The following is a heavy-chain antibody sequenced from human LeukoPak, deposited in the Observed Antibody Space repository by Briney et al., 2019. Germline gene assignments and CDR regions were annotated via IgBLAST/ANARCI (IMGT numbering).Heavy chain of an antibody. CDR3: ARAGLYYYYMDV. Sequence: GSSVKVSCKASGGTFSSYAISWVRQAPGQGLEWMGGIIPIFGTANYAQKLQGRVTMTTDTSTSTAYMELRSLRSDDTAVYYCARAGLYYYYMDVWGKGTTVTVSS. D-gene: IGHD1-14*01. J-gene: IGHJ6*03. V-gene: IGHV1-69*05. CDR2: IIPIFGTA. CDR1: GGTFSSYA.